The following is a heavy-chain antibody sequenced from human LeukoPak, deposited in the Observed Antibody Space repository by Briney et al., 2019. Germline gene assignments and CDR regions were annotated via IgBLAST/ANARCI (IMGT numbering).Heavy chain of an antibody. V-gene: IGHV4-39*07. Sequence: SETLSLTCTVSGGSISSGSYYWSWIRQPAGKGLEWIGRIYYSGSTYYNPSLKSRVTISVDTSKNQFSLKLSSVTAADTAVYYCARGVYCTNGVCYPRGSTYYFDYWGQGTLVTVSS. CDR1: GGSISSGSYY. D-gene: IGHD2-8*01. J-gene: IGHJ4*02. CDR3: ARGVYCTNGVCYPRGSTYYFDY. CDR2: IYYSGST.